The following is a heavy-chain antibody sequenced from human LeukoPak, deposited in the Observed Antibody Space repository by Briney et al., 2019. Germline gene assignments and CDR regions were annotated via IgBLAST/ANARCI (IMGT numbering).Heavy chain of an antibody. J-gene: IGHJ4*02. CDR3: AKGYCTGASCYVLDS. CDR2: INPSVSST. Sequence: GASVKVSCKASGYDFTTNYIHWVRQAPGQGLEWMGTINPSVSSTTYGQRFRGRVTMTRDTSTATVYMDLGSLTSEDTAIYYCAKGYCTGASCYVLDSWGPGTLVTVSS. V-gene: IGHV1-46*01. CDR1: GYDFTTNY. D-gene: IGHD2-15*01.